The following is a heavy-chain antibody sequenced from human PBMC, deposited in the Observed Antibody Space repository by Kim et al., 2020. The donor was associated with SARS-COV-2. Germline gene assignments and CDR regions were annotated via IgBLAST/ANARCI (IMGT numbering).Heavy chain of an antibody. Sequence: GGSLRLSCAASGFTFDDYAMHWVRQAPGKGLEWVSLISGDGGSTYYADSVKGRFTISRDNSKNSLYLQMNSLRTEDTALYYCAQSLPPPHDPKYYDLWSGQDYWGQGALLTVSS. CDR1: GFTFDDYA. V-gene: IGHV3-43*02. D-gene: IGHD3-3*01. J-gene: IGHJ4*02. CDR2: ISGDGGST. CDR3: AQSLPPPHDPKYYDLWSGQDY.